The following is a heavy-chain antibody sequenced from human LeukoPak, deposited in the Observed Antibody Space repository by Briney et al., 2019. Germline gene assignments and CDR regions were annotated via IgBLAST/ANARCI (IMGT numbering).Heavy chain of an antibody. J-gene: IGHJ3*02. Sequence: GASVKVSCKASGYTFSGYDMHWVRQAPGQGLEWMGWINPNSGGTDSAQKLQDRVTMARDTSIPTAYMELSRLISDDTAVYYCARSRDDAFDIWGQGTMVTVSS. V-gene: IGHV1-2*02. CDR2: INPNSGGT. CDR3: ARSRDDAFDI. CDR1: GYTFSGYD.